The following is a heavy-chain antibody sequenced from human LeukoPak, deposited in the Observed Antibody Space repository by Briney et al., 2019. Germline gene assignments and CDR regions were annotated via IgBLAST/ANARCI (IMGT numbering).Heavy chain of an antibody. Sequence: GGSLRLSCAASGFTFSSYAMSWVRQAPGKGLEWVSAISGSGGSTYYADSVKGRFTISRDNSKNALYLQMNSLRAEDTAVYYCAKGSRGGYEVIPHPPPFDYWGQGTLVTVSS. CDR1: GFTFSSYA. CDR3: AKGSRGGYEVIPHPPPFDY. V-gene: IGHV3-23*01. D-gene: IGHD3-22*01. J-gene: IGHJ4*02. CDR2: ISGSGGST.